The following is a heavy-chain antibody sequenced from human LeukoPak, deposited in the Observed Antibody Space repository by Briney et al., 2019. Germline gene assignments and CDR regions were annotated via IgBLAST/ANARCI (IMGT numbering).Heavy chain of an antibody. Sequence: PGRSLRLSCAASGFAFSSYAVHWVRQAPGKGLECVAVISHDGSRKYYADFVKGRSTISRDNSKNTLYLHMNSLIPEDTAVYFCAKDWKFYYVSGSFFPDNWGQGTLVTVSS. V-gene: IGHV3-30-3*01. CDR1: GFAFSSYA. CDR2: ISHDGSRK. CDR3: AKDWKFYYVSGSFFPDN. J-gene: IGHJ4*02. D-gene: IGHD3-10*01.